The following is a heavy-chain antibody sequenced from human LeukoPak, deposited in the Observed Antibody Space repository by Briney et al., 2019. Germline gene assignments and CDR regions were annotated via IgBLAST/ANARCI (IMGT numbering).Heavy chain of an antibody. CDR3: ARDHTAMVESNWFGP. CDR1: GGTFSSYA. Sequence: GASVKVSCKASGGTFSSYAISWVRQAPGQGLEWMGGIIPIFGTANYAQKFQGRVTITADESTSTAYMELSSLRSEDTAVYYCARDHTAMVESNWFGPWGQGTLVTVSS. D-gene: IGHD5-18*01. J-gene: IGHJ5*02. CDR2: IIPIFGTA. V-gene: IGHV1-69*13.